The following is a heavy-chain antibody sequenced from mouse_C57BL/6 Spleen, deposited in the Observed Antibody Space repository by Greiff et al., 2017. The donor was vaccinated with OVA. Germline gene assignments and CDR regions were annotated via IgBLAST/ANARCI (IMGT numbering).Heavy chain of an antibody. CDR3: ARSPTTVVATGAMDY. Sequence: QVQLQQSGAELVKPGASVRISCKASGYAFSSYWMNWVKQRPGKGLEWIGQIYPGDGDTNYNGKFKGKATLTADKSSSTAYRQLSSLTSEDSAVYFCARSPTTVVATGAMDYWGQGTSVTVSS. J-gene: IGHJ4*01. CDR1: GYAFSSYW. D-gene: IGHD1-1*01. CDR2: IYPGDGDT. V-gene: IGHV1-80*01.